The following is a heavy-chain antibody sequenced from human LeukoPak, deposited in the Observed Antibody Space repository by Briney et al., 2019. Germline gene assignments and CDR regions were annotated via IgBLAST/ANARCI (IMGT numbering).Heavy chain of an antibody. J-gene: IGHJ4*02. CDR2: MNPNSGNT. CDR1: GYTFTSYD. V-gene: IGHV1-8*01. Sequence: ASVKVSCKASGYTFTSYDINWVRQATGQGLEWMGWMNPNSGNTGYAQKFQGRVTMTRNTSISTAYMELSSLRSEVTAVYYCARVTRSGWNPFDYWGQGTLVTVS. D-gene: IGHD6-19*01. CDR3: ARVTRSGWNPFDY.